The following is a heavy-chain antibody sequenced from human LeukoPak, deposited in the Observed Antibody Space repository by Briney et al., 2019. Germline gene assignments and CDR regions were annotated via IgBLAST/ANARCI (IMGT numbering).Heavy chain of an antibody. CDR2: ISWNSGSI. CDR1: GFTFDDYA. V-gene: IGHV3-9*01. J-gene: IGHJ3*02. Sequence: SLRLSCAASGFTFDDYAMHWVRQAPGKGLEWVSGISWNSGSIGYADSVKGRFTISRDNAKNSLYLQMNSLRAEDTALYYCAAPTLDAFDIWGQGTMVTVSS. CDR3: AAPTLDAFDI.